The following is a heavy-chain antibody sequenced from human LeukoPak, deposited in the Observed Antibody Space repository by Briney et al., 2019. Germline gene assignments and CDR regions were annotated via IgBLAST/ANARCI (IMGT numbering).Heavy chain of an antibody. V-gene: IGHV1-2*02. CDR2: INPNSGDT. Sequence: GPVKVSCKASGYRFSGNYIHWVRQAPGQGLEWMAWINPNSGDTNYARKFQGRVTVTRDTSTSTVYMELSRLTYDDTAIYYCARAREVTGLTPWGQGTLVTVSS. J-gene: IGHJ5*02. D-gene: IGHD3-9*01. CDR3: ARAREVTGLTP. CDR1: GYRFSGNY.